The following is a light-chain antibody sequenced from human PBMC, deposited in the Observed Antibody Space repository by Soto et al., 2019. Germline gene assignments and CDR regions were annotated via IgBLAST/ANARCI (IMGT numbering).Light chain of an antibody. CDR1: QSVSSSY. Sequence: VLTQSPGTLSLSPGERATPYYLASQSVSSSYLAWYQHKPGRAPRLLIDGTSSRATGIPDRFSGSGSGTDFTLTISSLQPDDFATYYCQQFAISTTFGQGTKVDIK. CDR2: GTS. J-gene: IGKJ1*01. V-gene: IGKV3-20*01. CDR3: QQFAISTT.